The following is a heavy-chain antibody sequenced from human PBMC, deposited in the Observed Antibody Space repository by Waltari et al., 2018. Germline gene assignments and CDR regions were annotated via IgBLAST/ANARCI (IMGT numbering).Heavy chain of an antibody. J-gene: IGHJ4*02. V-gene: IGHV3-7*01. Sequence: EVQLVESGGGLVQPGGSLTRSCAASGFTFSDNWIGWVRQAPGKGLEWVANIKPDGSEPNYLGSLKGRFTISTDNAKDSVLLHVSSLRAEDTAVYYCARYVLLQDGHYFDSWGQGTLVTVSS. CDR1: GFTFSDNW. CDR2: IKPDGSEP. CDR3: ARYVLLQDGHYFDS. D-gene: IGHD1-26*01.